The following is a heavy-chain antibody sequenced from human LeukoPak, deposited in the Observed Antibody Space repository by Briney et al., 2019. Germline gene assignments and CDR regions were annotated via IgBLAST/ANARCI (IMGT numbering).Heavy chain of an antibody. V-gene: IGHV3-21*01. D-gene: IGHD4-23*01. CDR1: GFTVSSNY. J-gene: IGHJ5*02. CDR3: ASFPFGGPVDP. Sequence: GGSLRLSCAASGFTVSSNYMNWVRQAPGKGLEWVSSISSSSDYIYYADSVKGRFTISRDNAKNSLYLQMNSLRAEDTAVYYCASFPFGGPVDPWGQGTLVTVSS. CDR2: ISSSSDYI.